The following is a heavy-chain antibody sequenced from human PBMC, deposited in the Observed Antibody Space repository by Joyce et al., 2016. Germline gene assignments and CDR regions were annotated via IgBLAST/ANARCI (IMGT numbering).Heavy chain of an antibody. CDR1: GYTFTNYD. J-gene: IGHJ3*02. V-gene: IGHV1-18*04. CDR3: ARVAGAPAFDI. Sequence: QVQLVQSGAEVKKPGASVKISCKPSGYTFTNYDISWVRQAPGQGLEGMGWINTSNGNTQYAQRFQDRVTMTTDISTNIVYMELRSLKSDDTATYFCARVAGAPAFDIWGQGTMVTVSS. D-gene: IGHD6-19*01. CDR2: INTSNGNT.